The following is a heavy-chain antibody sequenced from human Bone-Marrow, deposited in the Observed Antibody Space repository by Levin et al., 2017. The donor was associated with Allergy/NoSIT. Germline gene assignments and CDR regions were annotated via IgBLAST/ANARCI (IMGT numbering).Heavy chain of an antibody. CDR1: GFTFSSYA. V-gene: IGHV3-30*04. CDR2: ISYDGSNK. J-gene: IGHJ6*02. Sequence: SCAASGFTFSSYAMHWVRQAPGKGLEWVAVISYDGSNKYYADSVKGRFTISRDNSKNTLYLQMNSLRAEDTAVYYCASPQLGRHYYYYYGMDVWGQGTTVTVSS. CDR3: ASPQLGRHYYYYYGMDV. D-gene: IGHD1-26*01.